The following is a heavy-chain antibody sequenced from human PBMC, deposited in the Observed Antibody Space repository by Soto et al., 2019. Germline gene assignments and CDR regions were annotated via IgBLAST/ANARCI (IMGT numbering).Heavy chain of an antibody. J-gene: IGHJ6*02. CDR1: GYTFTSYG. CDR2: ISAYNGNT. Sequence: QVQLVQSGAEVKKPGASVKVSCKASGYTFTSYGISWVRQAPGQGLEWMGWISAYNGNTNYAQKLQGRVTMTTDTSTSTAYMELRSLRSDDTAVYYCARVDDAMAPETKGYYYYGMDVWGQGTTVTVSS. V-gene: IGHV1-18*01. CDR3: ARVDDAMAPETKGYYYYGMDV. D-gene: IGHD2-2*01.